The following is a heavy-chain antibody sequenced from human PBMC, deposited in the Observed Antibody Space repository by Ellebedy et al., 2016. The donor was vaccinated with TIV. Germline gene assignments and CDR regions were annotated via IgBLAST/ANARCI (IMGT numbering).Heavy chain of an antibody. D-gene: IGHD3-22*01. CDR1: GYTLTELS. CDR2: FDPEDGET. J-gene: IGHJ4*02. V-gene: IGHV1-24*01. Sequence: AASVKVSCKVSGYTLTELSMHWVRQAPGKGLEWMGSFDPEDGETMDAQKFQKFQVRVTMTEDTSTDTSYMELSSLRSEDTAVYYCARASYDSSGTVNDYWGQGTLVTVSS. CDR3: ARASYDSSGTVNDY.